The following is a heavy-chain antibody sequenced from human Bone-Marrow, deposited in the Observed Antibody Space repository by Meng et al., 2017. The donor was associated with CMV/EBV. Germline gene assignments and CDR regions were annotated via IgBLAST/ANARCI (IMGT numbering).Heavy chain of an antibody. CDR1: GFTFSSYA. CDR3: AKAHYADPS. D-gene: IGHD4-17*01. Sequence: ETLSLTCAASGFTFSSYAMTWVRQAPGKGLEWVSAISAGGGSTFYADSVKGRYTISRDNSKDTLYLQMNSLRAEDTAIYYCAKAHYADPSWGQGTLVTGSS. CDR2: ISAGGGST. J-gene: IGHJ5*02. V-gene: IGHV3-23*01.